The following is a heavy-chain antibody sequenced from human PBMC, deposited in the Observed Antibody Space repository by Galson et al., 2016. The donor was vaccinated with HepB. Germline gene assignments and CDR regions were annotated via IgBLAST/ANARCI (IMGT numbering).Heavy chain of an antibody. CDR1: GFTFRGYA. Sequence: SLRLSCAASGFTFRGYAMSWIRQPLGKGLEWVSGISGSVGNTYYADSVKGRFSISRDNSKSTLYRQMNSLGTEDTAIYYCAKDAGSLCRNTNCYEFDYWGQGTLVTVSS. CDR2: ISGSVGNT. CDR3: AKDAGSLCRNTNCYEFDY. J-gene: IGHJ4*02. D-gene: IGHD2-2*01. V-gene: IGHV3-23*01.